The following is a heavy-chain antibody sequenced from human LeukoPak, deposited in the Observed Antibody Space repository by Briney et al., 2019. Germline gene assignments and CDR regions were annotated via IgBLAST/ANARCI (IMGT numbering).Heavy chain of an antibody. D-gene: IGHD3-10*01. V-gene: IGHV1-2*02. CDR1: GYTFTGYY. Sequence: AASVKVSCKASGYTFTGYYMHWVRQAPGQGLEWMGWINPNSGGTNYAQKFQGRVTMTRDTSISTAYMELSRLRSDDTAVYYCARAFVWFGELLYWFDPWGQGTLVTVSS. CDR2: INPNSGGT. CDR3: ARAFVWFGELLYWFDP. J-gene: IGHJ5*02.